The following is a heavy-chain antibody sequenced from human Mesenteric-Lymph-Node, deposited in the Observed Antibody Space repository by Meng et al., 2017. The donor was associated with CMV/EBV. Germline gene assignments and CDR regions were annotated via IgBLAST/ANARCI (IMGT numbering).Heavy chain of an antibody. CDR3: ARAASGGMDV. CDR1: GFTFDDHG. J-gene: IGHJ6*02. D-gene: IGHD7-27*01. Sequence: GESLKISCAASGFTFDDHGMSWVRQAPGKGLVWVSRINSDESGTSYADSVKGRFTISRDNAKNTLFLQMNSLRAEDTAVYFCARAASGGMDVWGQGTTVTVSS. CDR2: INSDESGT. V-gene: IGHV3-74*01.